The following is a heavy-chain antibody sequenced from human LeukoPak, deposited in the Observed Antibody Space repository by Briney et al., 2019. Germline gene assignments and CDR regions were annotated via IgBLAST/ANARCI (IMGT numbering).Heavy chain of an antibody. CDR3: ARVSSGGWYRGDY. CDR1: GLSFGIYW. V-gene: IGHV3-7*01. Sequence: QPGQSLRLSCAASGLSFGIYWMHGVSQAPGKGRVGVAIINRDGSEKKCVDSVKGRFTMSKDNAKTSLYLQMNSLRAEDTAVYYCARVSSGGWYRGDYWGQGTLVTVSS. J-gene: IGHJ4*02. CDR2: INRDGSEK. D-gene: IGHD6-19*01.